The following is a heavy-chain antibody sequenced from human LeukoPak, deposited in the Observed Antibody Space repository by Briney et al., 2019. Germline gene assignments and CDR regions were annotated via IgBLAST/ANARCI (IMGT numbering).Heavy chain of an antibody. Sequence: SETLSLTCTVSGGSINSCHWSWIRQPPGKGLEWIGYIYYSGSTSYNPSLKSRVTISVDTSKNQFSLKLSSVIAADTAVYYCARRQSSWYFDYWGQGTLATVSS. CDR3: ARRQSSWYFDY. CDR2: IYYSGST. J-gene: IGHJ4*02. D-gene: IGHD6-13*01. V-gene: IGHV4-59*08. CDR1: GGSINSCH.